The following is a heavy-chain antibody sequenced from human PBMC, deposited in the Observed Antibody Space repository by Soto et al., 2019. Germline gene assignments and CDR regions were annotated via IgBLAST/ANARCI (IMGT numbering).Heavy chain of an antibody. Sequence: QVQLQQWGAGLLKPSETLSLTCAVYGGSFSGYYWSWLRQPPGKGLEWIGEINHSGSTNYNPSLKSRVTISVDTSKNQFSLKLRSVTAADTAVYYCARCKSSGILSTDFDYWGQGTLVTVSS. J-gene: IGHJ4*02. CDR3: ARCKSSGILSTDFDY. V-gene: IGHV4-34*01. CDR2: INHSGST. CDR1: GGSFSGYY. D-gene: IGHD5-12*01.